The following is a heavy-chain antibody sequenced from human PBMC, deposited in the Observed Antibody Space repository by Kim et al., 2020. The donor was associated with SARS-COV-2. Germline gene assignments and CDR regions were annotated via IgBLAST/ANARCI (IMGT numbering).Heavy chain of an antibody. CDR2: ISYDGSNK. CDR3: ARDRGGYSSSWYIGYYYYGMDV. V-gene: IGHV3-30*04. CDR1: GFTFSSYA. D-gene: IGHD6-13*01. J-gene: IGHJ6*02. Sequence: GGSLRLSCAASGFTFSSYAMHWVRQAPGKGLEWVAVISYDGSNKYYADSVKGRFTISRDNSKNTLYLQMNSLRAEDTAVYYCARDRGGYSSSWYIGYYYYGMDVWGQGTTVTVSS.